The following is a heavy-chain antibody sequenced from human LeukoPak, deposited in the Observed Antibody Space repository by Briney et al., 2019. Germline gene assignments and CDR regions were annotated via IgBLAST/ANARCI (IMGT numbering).Heavy chain of an antibody. V-gene: IGHV4-59*03. CDR3: AGSKEGVDIHY. CDR2: IYYSGGT. J-gene: IGHJ4*02. Sequence: ETLSLTCTVSGGSIISYNWSWIRPPPGDGLEWIGYIYYSGGTNYNPSLKRRVTISVDTSKNQFSRKLRSVTAADTTVYYFAGSKEGVDIHYWGEGTLVTVSS. D-gene: IGHD5-12*01. CDR1: GGSIISYN.